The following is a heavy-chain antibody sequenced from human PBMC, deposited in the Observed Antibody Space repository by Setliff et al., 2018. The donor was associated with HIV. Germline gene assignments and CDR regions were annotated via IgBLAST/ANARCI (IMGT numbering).Heavy chain of an antibody. CDR2: INHSGST. J-gene: IGHJ4*02. CDR1: GGSFSGYY. D-gene: IGHD6-13*01. V-gene: IGHV4-34*01. CDR3: ARGQHSSTWGALFDY. Sequence: SETLSLTCAVYGGSFSGYYWSWIRQPPGKGLEWIGEINHSGSTNYNPSLKSRVTISIDKSKRQFSLKLSSVTAADTAVYYCARGQHSSTWGALFDYWGQGILVTVSS.